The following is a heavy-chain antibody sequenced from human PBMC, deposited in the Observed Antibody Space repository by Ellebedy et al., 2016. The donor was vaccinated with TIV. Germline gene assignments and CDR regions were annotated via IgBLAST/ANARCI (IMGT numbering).Heavy chain of an antibody. CDR1: GFTFSDHY. CDR2: SKNKVNSYSA. Sequence: GGSLRLSXAASGFTFSDHYMDWVRQAPGKGLEWVGRSKNKVNSYSAHYAASAKDRFTISRDDSKDFLYLQMNSLKTEDTAVYYCARDKYGSYDYWGQGTLVTVSS. J-gene: IGHJ4*02. CDR3: ARDKYGSYDY. V-gene: IGHV3-72*01. D-gene: IGHD1-26*01.